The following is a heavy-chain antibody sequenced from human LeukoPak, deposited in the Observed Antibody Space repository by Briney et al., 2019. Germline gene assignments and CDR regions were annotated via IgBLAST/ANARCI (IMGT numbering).Heavy chain of an antibody. D-gene: IGHD6-13*01. CDR2: IYYSGST. CDR1: GGSISSSSYY. V-gene: IGHV4-39*07. CDR3: ARDEVGSSWYFDY. Sequence: SETLSLTCTVSGGSISSSSYYWGWIRQPPGKGLEWIGSIYYSGSTYYNPSLKSRVTISVDTSKNQFSLKLSSVTAADTAVYYCARDEVGSSWYFDYWGQGTLVTVSS. J-gene: IGHJ4*02.